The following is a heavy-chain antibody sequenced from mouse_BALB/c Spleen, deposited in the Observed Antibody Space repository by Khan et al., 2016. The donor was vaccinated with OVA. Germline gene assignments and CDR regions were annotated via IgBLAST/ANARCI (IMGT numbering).Heavy chain of an antibody. D-gene: IGHD2-10*02. J-gene: IGHJ4*01. CDR2: IWGDGST. Sequence: QVQLKESGPGLVAPSQSLSITCTVSGFSLTGYGVNWVRQPPGKGLEWLGVIWGDGSTDYNSALKSRLSISKDHSKSQVFLKMKSLQTDDTARYYCARAKYGNYRGAMDDWGQGTAVTVSS. V-gene: IGHV2-6-7*01. CDR3: ARAKYGNYRGAMDD. CDR1: GFSLTGYG.